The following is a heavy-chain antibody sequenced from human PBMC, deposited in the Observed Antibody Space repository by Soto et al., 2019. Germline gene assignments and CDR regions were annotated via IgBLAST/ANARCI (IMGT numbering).Heavy chain of an antibody. J-gene: IGHJ5*02. D-gene: IGHD4-17*01. CDR1: GFSLSNARMG. CDR2: IFSNDEK. V-gene: IGHV2-26*01. CDR3: ARTLLDYGELRWFDP. Sequence: QVTLKESGPVLVKPTETLTLTCTVSGFSLSNARMGVSWIRQPPGKALEWLAHIFSNDEKSYSTSLKSRLTISKDTSKSQLVLTMTNMDPVDTATYYCARTLLDYGELRWFDPWGQGTLVTVSS.